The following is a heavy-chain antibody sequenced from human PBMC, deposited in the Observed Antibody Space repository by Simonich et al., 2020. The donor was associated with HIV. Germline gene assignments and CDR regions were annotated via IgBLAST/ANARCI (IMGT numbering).Heavy chain of an antibody. V-gene: IGHV2-5*01. J-gene: IGHJ1*01. D-gene: IGHD3-22*01. CDR3: AHLYDSSGYYYVFFRH. Sequence: ITLRESGPPLVKPTQTLTLTCTFSGFSLSTSGVGVGWIRQPPGKALEWLGLIHWNDDKSYSPSLKSRLTITKDTSKNQVVLTMTNMDPVDTATYYCAHLYDSSGYYYVFFRHWGQGTLVTVSS. CDR2: IHWNDDK. CDR1: GFSLSTSGVG.